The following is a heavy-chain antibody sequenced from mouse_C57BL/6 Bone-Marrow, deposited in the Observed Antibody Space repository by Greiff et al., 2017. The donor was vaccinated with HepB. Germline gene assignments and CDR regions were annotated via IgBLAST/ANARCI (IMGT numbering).Heavy chain of an antibody. D-gene: IGHD2-4*01. Sequence: DVKLQESGGGLVKPGGSLKLSCAASGFTFSSYAMSWVRQTPEKRLEWVATISDGGSYTYYPDNVKGRFTISRDNAKNNLYLQMSHLKSEDTAMYYCARFYYDYSFDYWGQGTTLTVSS. V-gene: IGHV5-4*03. CDR1: GFTFSSYA. CDR2: ISDGGSYT. J-gene: IGHJ2*01. CDR3: ARFYYDYSFDY.